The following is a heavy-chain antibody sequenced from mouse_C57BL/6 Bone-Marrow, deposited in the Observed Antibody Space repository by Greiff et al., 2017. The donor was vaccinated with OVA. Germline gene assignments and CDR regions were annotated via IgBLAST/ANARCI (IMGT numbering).Heavy chain of an antibody. CDR2: IYPGDGDT. CDR3: ARWTDY. Sequence: VQLQQSGPELVKPGASVKISCKASGYAFSSSWMNWVKQRPGKGLEWIGRIYPGDGDTNYNGKFKGKATLTADKTSSTAYMQLSSLTSEDSAVYFCARWTDYWGQGTSVTVSS. CDR1: GYAFSSSW. V-gene: IGHV1-82*01. J-gene: IGHJ4*01.